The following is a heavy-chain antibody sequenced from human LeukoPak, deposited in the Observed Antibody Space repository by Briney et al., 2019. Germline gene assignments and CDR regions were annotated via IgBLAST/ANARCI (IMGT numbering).Heavy chain of an antibody. V-gene: IGHV3-23*01. Sequence: GGSLRLSCAASGLTFSSYAMSWVRQAPGKGLEWVSGIAGSGDSTYYADSVKGRFSISRDNSKNTVFLQMDSLRAEDTAIYYCARETDFTGYFYYYMDVWGKGTPVTVSS. CDR2: IAGSGDST. CDR3: ARETDFTGYFYYYMDV. J-gene: IGHJ6*03. CDR1: GLTFSSYA. D-gene: IGHD3-9*01.